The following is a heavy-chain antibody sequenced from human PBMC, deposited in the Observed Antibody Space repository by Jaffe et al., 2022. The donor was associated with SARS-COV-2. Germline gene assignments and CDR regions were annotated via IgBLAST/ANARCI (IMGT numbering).Heavy chain of an antibody. Sequence: QVQLQQWGAGLLKPSETLSLTCAVYGGSFSGYYWSWIRQPPGKGLEWIGEINHSGSTNYNPSLKSRVTISVDTSKNQFSLKLSSVTAADTAVYYCARGLKTAMVRYFDLWGRGTLVTVSS. J-gene: IGHJ2*01. CDR2: INHSGST. D-gene: IGHD5-18*01. V-gene: IGHV4-34*01. CDR3: ARGLKTAMVRYFDL. CDR1: GGSFSGYY.